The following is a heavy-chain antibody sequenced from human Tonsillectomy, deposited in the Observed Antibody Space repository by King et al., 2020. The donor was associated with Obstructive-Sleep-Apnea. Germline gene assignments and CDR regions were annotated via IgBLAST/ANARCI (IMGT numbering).Heavy chain of an antibody. CDR3: ARDTGDLVLSYSYGMDV. D-gene: IGHD2/OR15-2a*01. CDR1: GFTVRSNY. J-gene: IGHJ6*02. V-gene: IGHV3-66*01. Sequence: VQLVESGGGLVQSGGSLRLSCAASGFTVRSNYMSWVRQAPGKGLEWVSVIYSGDNTYYADSVKGRFTISRDNSKNTLYLQMNSLRAEDTAVYYCARDTGDLVLSYSYGMDVWGQGTTVTVSS. CDR2: IYSGDNT.